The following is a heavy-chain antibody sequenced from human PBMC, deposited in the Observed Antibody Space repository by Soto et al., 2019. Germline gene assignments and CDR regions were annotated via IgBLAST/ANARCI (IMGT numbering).Heavy chain of an antibody. Sequence: QVQLVESGGGVVQPGRSLRLSCTASGFTFSSYGMHWVRQAPGKRPEWLPVISYDETKEYYADSVKGRFTISRDNSRNTVYLQMNSLRVEDTAVYYCARVAAADAGNAIDHWGQGTPVIVST. V-gene: IGHV3-33*01. CDR2: ISYDETKE. D-gene: IGHD6-13*01. CDR3: ARVAAADAGNAIDH. J-gene: IGHJ4*02. CDR1: GFTFSSYG.